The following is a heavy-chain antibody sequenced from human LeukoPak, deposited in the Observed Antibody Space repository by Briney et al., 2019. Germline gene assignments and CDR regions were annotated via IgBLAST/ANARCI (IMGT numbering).Heavy chain of an antibody. D-gene: IGHD2-21*01. CDR1: GYTFTAY. V-gene: IGHV1-2*02. CDR3: ARGWRSSAFDN. Sequence: GASVKVSCKASGYTFTAYMHWVRQAPGQGLEWMGWINPSSGGTNYAQNFQGRVTMTRDTSISTAYMELSRLTSDDTAVYYCARGWRSSAFDNWGQGTMVTVSS. J-gene: IGHJ3*02. CDR2: INPSSGGT.